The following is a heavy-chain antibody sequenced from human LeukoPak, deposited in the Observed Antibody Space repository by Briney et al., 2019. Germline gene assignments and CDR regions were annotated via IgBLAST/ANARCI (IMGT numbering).Heavy chain of an antibody. V-gene: IGHV1-69*05. D-gene: IGHD4-23*01. Sequence: SVKVSCKASGGTFSSYAISWVRQAPGRGLEWMGGIIPIFGTANYAQKFQGRVTITTDESTSTAYMELSSLRSEDTAVYYCARLVIHGFAFDIWGQGTMVTVSS. CDR2: IIPIFGTA. J-gene: IGHJ3*02. CDR1: GGTFSSYA. CDR3: ARLVIHGFAFDI.